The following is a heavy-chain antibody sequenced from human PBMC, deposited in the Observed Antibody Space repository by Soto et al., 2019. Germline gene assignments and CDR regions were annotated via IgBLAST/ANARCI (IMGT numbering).Heavy chain of an antibody. CDR3: ARDGEGLRGISFSWFDP. D-gene: IGHD6-13*01. V-gene: IGHV1-69*06. CDR1: GGTFSSYA. Sequence: ASVKVSCKASGGTFSSYAISWVRQAPGQGLEWMGGIIPIFGTANYAQKFQGRVTITADKSTSTAYMELSSLRSEDTAVYYCARDGEGLRGISFSWFDPWGQGTLVTVSS. J-gene: IGHJ5*02. CDR2: IIPIFGTA.